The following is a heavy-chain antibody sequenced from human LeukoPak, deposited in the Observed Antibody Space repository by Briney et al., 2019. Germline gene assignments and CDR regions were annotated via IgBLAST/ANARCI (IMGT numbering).Heavy chain of an antibody. J-gene: IGHJ3*02. CDR2: IYPGDSDT. V-gene: IGHV5-51*01. CDR1: GYSFTSYW. CDR3: AGAIVGAATAFDI. D-gene: IGHD1-26*01. Sequence: GESLKISCKGSGYSFTSYWIGWVRQMPGKGLEWMGIIYPGDSDTTYSPSFQGQVTISADKSISTAYLQWSSLKASDTAMYYCAGAIVGAATAFDIWGQGTMVTVSS.